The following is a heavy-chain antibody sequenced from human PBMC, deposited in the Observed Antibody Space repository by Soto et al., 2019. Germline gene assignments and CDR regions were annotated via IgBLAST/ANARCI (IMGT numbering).Heavy chain of an antibody. CDR3: ARHIVDTSMTASFNY. J-gene: IGHJ4*02. Sequence: PGESLKISFKTSGYSFLNYWIGWVRQMPGKGLEWMGIIYPGDSDARYSPSFQGQVTISADKSISTVYLQWSSLKASDTAMYYCARHIVDTSMTASFNYWGQGTQVTVSS. V-gene: IGHV5-51*01. CDR1: GYSFLNYW. D-gene: IGHD5-18*01. CDR2: IYPGDSDA.